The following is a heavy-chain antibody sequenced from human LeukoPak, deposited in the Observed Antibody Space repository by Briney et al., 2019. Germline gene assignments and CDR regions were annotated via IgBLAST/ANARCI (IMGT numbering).Heavy chain of an antibody. CDR3: ARWTTTYLDY. D-gene: IGHD3/OR15-3a*01. J-gene: IGHJ4*02. Sequence: ASVKVSCKASGYTFIRYYIHWVRQAPGQGLEWMGIVNPSGDSTNYAQKFQGRVTMTRDASTSTVYMELSSLRSEDTAVYYCARWTTTYLDYWGQGTLVTVSS. CDR2: VNPSGDST. CDR1: GYTFIRYY. V-gene: IGHV1-46*01.